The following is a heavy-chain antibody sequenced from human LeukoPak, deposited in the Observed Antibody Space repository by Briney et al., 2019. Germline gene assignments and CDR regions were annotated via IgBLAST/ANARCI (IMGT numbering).Heavy chain of an antibody. CDR1: GFTFSSYA. Sequence: PGRSLRLSCAASGFTFSSYAMHWVRQAPGKGLEWVAVISCDGSNKYYADSVKGRFTISRDNSKNTLYLQMNSLRAEDTAVYYCARNTPPKIYDSSGYLLDYWGQGTLVTVS. CDR3: ARNTPPKIYDSSGYLLDY. CDR2: ISCDGSNK. D-gene: IGHD3-22*01. V-gene: IGHV3-30-3*01. J-gene: IGHJ4*02.